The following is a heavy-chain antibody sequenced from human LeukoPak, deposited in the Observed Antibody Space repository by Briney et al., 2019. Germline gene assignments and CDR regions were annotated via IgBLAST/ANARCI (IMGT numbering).Heavy chain of an antibody. J-gene: IGHJ4*02. Sequence: GGSLRLSYAASGFTFSDYYMSWIRQAPGKGLEWVSYISSSGSTIYYADSVKGRFTISRDNAKNSLYLQMNSLRAEDTAVYYCASRRYYDSSGYVDWGQGTLVTVSS. D-gene: IGHD3-22*01. V-gene: IGHV3-11*04. CDR2: ISSSGSTI. CDR1: GFTFSDYY. CDR3: ASRRYYDSSGYVD.